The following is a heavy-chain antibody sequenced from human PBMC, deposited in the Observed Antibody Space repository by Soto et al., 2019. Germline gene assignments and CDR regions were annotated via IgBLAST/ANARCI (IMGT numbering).Heavy chain of an antibody. Sequence: TVSGGSISSSSYYWGWIRQPPGKGLEWMGGIYYSGSTYFNPSLKSRVTISVDTSKNQFSLKLSSVTAADTAVYYCAGGRPGIAGVDPWGQGTLVTVSS. CDR3: AGGRPGIAGVDP. V-gene: IGHV4-39*01. CDR1: GGSISSSSYY. D-gene: IGHD6-13*01. CDR2: IYYSGST. J-gene: IGHJ5*02.